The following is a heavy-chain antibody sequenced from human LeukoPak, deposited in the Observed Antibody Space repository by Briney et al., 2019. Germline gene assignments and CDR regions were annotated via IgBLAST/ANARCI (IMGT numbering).Heavy chain of an antibody. D-gene: IGHD5-24*01. CDR1: GYTFTSYG. CDR2: ISAYNGNT. J-gene: IGHJ4*02. V-gene: IGHV1-18*01. Sequence: ASVKVSCKASGYTFTSYGISWVRQAPGHGLEWMGWISAYNGNTNYAQKLQGRVTMTTDTSTSTAYMELRSLRSDDTAVYYCATTNRDGYNYYLDYWGQGTLVTVSS. CDR3: ATTNRDGYNYYLDY.